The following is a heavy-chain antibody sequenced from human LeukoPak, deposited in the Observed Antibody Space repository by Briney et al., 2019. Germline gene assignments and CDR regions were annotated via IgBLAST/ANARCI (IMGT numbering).Heavy chain of an antibody. CDR2: IYHTGSN. CDR1: GGSVSSADYY. Sequence: SSETLSFTCTVSGGSVSSADYYWSWIRHPPGKTLEWIGYIYHTGSNNYKYSLKSRVTISLDTSKNRFSLRLTSMTAADTAIYYCARDQGEGSHRHAFDIWGQGTMVTVSS. V-gene: IGHV4-61*08. J-gene: IGHJ3*02. CDR3: ARDQGEGSHRHAFDI. D-gene: IGHD2-21*01.